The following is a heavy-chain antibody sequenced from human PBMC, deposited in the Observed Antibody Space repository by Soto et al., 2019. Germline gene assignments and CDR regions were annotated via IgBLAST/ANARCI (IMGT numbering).Heavy chain of an antibody. V-gene: IGHV4-59*01. D-gene: IGHD2-15*01. CDR2: IYYSGST. Sequence: SETLSLTCTVSGGSISSYYWSWIRQPPGKGLEWIGYIYYSGSTNYNPSLKSRVTISVDTSKNQFSLKLSSVTAADTAVYYCAMTVGYCSGGSCYLSLAFDIWGQGTMVTVSS. J-gene: IGHJ3*02. CDR3: AMTVGYCSGGSCYLSLAFDI. CDR1: GGSISSYY.